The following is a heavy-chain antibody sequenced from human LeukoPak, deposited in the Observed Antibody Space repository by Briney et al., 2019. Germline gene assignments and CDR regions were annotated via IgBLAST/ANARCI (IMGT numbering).Heavy chain of an antibody. V-gene: IGHV3-23*01. Sequence: GGSLRLSCAASGFTVSSNYMSWVRQAPGKGLEWVSAISGRGGSTYYADSVKGRFTISRDNSKNTLYLQMNSLRAEDTAVYYCAKGWYDDYWGQGTLVTVSS. J-gene: IGHJ4*02. CDR3: AKGWYDDY. CDR2: ISGRGGST. D-gene: IGHD6-13*01. CDR1: GFTVSSNY.